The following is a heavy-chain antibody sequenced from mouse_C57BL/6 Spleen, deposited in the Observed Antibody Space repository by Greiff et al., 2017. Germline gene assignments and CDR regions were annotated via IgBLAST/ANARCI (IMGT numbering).Heavy chain of an antibody. D-gene: IGHD4-1*01. CDR3: ARDWDDFFDY. J-gene: IGHJ2*01. V-gene: IGHV1-64*01. CDR2: IHPNSGST. Sequence: QVQLQQPGAELVKPGASVKLSCKASGYTFTSYWMHWVKQRPGTGLEWIGMIHPNSGSTNYNEKFKSKATLTVDKSSSTAYMQLSSLTSVDSAVYYCARDWDDFFDYWGQGTTLTVSS. CDR1: GYTFTSYW.